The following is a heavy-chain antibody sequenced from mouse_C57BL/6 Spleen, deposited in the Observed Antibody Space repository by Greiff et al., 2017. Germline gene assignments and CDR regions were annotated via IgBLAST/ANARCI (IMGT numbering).Heavy chain of an antibody. D-gene: IGHD1-1*01. J-gene: IGHJ4*01. V-gene: IGHV1-64*01. CDR2: IHPNSGST. CDR1: GYTFTSYW. Sequence: QVQLQQPGAELVKPGASVKLSCKASGYTFTSYWMHWVKQRPGQGLEWIGMIHPNSGSTNYNEKFKSKATLTVDKSSSTAYMQLSSLTSEDSAVYYCARDYGSRYDAMDYWGQGTSVTVSS. CDR3: ARDYGSRYDAMDY.